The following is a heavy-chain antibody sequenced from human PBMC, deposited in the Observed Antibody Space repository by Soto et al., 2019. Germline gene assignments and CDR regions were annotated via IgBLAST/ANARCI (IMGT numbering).Heavy chain of an antibody. V-gene: IGHV1-3*01. J-gene: IGHJ4*02. CDR1: GYTFTSYA. CDR3: ARGVGPGFDY. D-gene: IGHD3-10*01. Sequence: ASVKVSCKASGYTFTSYAMHWVRQAPGQRLEWMGWINAGNGNTKYSQKFQGRVTITTDTSTSTAYMELRSLRSDDTAVYYCARGVGPGFDYWGQGTLVTVSS. CDR2: INAGNGNT.